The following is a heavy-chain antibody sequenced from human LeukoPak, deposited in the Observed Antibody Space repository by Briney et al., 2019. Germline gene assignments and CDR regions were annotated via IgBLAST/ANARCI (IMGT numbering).Heavy chain of an antibody. J-gene: IGHJ4*02. Sequence: GGSLRLSCAASGFTFSSYGMHWVRQAPGKGLEWVAVISYDGSNKFYADSVKGRFTISRDDSENTLYLQMNSLRTEDTAVYYCAKDWEYCGGGSCYSGSGYWGQGTLVTVSS. V-gene: IGHV3-30*18. CDR2: ISYDGSNK. CDR1: GFTFSSYG. D-gene: IGHD2-15*01. CDR3: AKDWEYCGGGSCYSGSGY.